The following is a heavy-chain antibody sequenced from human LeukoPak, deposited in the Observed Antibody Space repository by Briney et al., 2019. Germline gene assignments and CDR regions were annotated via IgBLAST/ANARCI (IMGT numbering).Heavy chain of an antibody. J-gene: IGHJ4*02. CDR3: ARQLYGAPDY. D-gene: IGHD2-2*02. V-gene: IGHV4-39*01. CDR2: IYYSGNT. CDR1: GGSVSSSNYY. Sequence: SETLSLTCTVSGGSVSSSNYYWGWIRQPPGKGLEWIGSIYYSGNTYYNPSLKSRVTISVDTSKNQFSLKLSSVTAADTAVYYCARQLYGAPDYWGQGTLVTVSS.